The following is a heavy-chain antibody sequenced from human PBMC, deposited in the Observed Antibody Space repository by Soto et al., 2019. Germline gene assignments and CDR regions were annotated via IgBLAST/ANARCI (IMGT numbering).Heavy chain of an antibody. CDR1: GFTFDDYA. D-gene: IGHD6-6*01. Sequence: EVQLVESGGGLVQPGRSLRLSCAASGFTFDDYAIHWVRQAPGKGLEWVSGISWNRGSIGYADSGKGRVTISSDNAKNSLYPQMISLRVEDTDLYYCANAALGALGRYEYSSSGDYFDYWGQGTLVNVSS. CDR2: ISWNRGSI. CDR3: ANAALGALGRYEYSSSGDYFDY. V-gene: IGHV3-9*01. J-gene: IGHJ4*02.